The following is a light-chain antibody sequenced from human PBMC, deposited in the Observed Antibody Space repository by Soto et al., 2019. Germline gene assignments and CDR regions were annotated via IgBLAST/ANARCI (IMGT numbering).Light chain of an antibody. Sequence: QSVLTQPPSVSAAPGQKVTISCSGSSSNIGNNFVSWYQQLPGTAPKLLIYDNNKRPSGIPDRFSGSKSGTSATLGITGLQTGDEADYYCETWDNSLSAYVVFGGGTKLT. J-gene: IGLJ2*01. CDR2: DNN. V-gene: IGLV1-51*01. CDR1: SSNIGNNF. CDR3: ETWDNSLSAYVV.